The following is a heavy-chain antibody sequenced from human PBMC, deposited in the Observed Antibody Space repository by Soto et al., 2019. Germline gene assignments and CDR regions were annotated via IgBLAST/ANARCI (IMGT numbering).Heavy chain of an antibody. CDR2: IYWNDDK. D-gene: IGHD1-7*01. V-gene: IGHV2-5*01. CDR1: GFSLSTSGVG. J-gene: IGHJ5*02. Sequence: SGPTLVNPTQTLTLTCTFSGFSLSTSGVGVGWIRQPPGKALEWLALIYWNDDKRYSPSLKSRLTITKDTSKNQVVLTMTNMDPVDTATYDCAHRIPGTTRGWFDPWGQGTLVTVSS. CDR3: AHRIPGTTRGWFDP.